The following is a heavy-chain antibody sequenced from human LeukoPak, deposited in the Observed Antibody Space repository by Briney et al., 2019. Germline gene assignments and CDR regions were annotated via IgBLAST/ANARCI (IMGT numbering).Heavy chain of an antibody. J-gene: IGHJ4*02. Sequence: ASVKVSCKVSGYTFTDYYMHWVQQAPGKGLEWMGLVDPEDGETIYAEKFQGRVTITADTSTDTAYMELSSLRSEDTAVYYCATGGYQLLRFDYWGREPWSPSPQ. CDR1: GYTFTDYY. V-gene: IGHV1-69-2*01. CDR2: VDPEDGET. D-gene: IGHD2-2*01. CDR3: ATGGYQLLRFDY.